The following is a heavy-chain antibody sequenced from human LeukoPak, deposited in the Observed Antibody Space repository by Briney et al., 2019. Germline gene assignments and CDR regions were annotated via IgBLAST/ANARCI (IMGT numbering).Heavy chain of an antibody. V-gene: IGHV3-7*03. Sequence: GGSLRLSCAASGFTFSSYWMSWVRQAPGKGLGWVANIKQDGSEKYYVDSVKGRFTISRDNAKNSLYLQMNSLRAEDTAVYYCARDQHDFWSGYYNNYYFDYWGQGTLVTVSS. CDR1: GFTFSSYW. J-gene: IGHJ4*02. CDR2: IKQDGSEK. D-gene: IGHD3-3*01. CDR3: ARDQHDFWSGYYNNYYFDY.